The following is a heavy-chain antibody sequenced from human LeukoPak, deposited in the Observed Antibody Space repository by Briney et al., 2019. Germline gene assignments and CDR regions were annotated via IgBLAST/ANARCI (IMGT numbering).Heavy chain of an antibody. Sequence: GGSLRLSCAASGFTFSNVWMTWVRQAPGKGLEWVSAISGSGSATYYADSVKGRFTISRDNSKNTLYLQMNSLRAEDTAVYYCAKDQYGEAFDIWGPGTMVTVSS. CDR3: AKDQYGEAFDI. D-gene: IGHD4-17*01. CDR2: ISGSGSAT. CDR1: GFTFSNVW. V-gene: IGHV3-23*01. J-gene: IGHJ3*02.